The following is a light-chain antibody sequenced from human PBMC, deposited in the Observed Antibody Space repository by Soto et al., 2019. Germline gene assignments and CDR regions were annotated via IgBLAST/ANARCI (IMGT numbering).Light chain of an antibody. V-gene: IGLV1-51*01. CDR3: GTWDNSLSAGV. J-gene: IGLJ3*02. Sequence: QSVLTQPPSVSAAPGQKVTISCSGTSSNVGLHFVSWYQQLPGTAPKLLIYDNDQRPSGIPDRFSGSKSGTSATLGITGRQTGDEADYYCGTWDNSLSAGVFGGGTKLTVL. CDR1: SSNVGLHF. CDR2: DND.